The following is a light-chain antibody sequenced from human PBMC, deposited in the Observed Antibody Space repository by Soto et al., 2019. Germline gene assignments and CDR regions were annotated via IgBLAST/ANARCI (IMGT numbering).Light chain of an antibody. Sequence: DIQMTQSPSTLSASVGDRVAITCRASQSISTYLAWYQQKPGKAPKLLIYKASSLESGVPSRFSGSGSGAEFTLTISSLQPDDFATYYCQQYNTYSRTLGQGTKVDIK. J-gene: IGKJ1*01. CDR2: KAS. V-gene: IGKV1-5*03. CDR3: QQYNTYSRT. CDR1: QSISTY.